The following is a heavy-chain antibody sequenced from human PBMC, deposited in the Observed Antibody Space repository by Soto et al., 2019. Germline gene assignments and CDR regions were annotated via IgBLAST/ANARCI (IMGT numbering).Heavy chain of an antibody. CDR2: VSSSSSTI. J-gene: IGHJ6*02. V-gene: IGHV3-48*02. D-gene: IGHD1-26*01. CDR3: AREGSGATTKTYYYYGMDV. CDR1: GFTFCNYA. Sequence: AGGSLRLSCAASGFTFCNYAMSWIRQAPVKGLGWGAGVSSSSSTIYYADSVKGRFTISRDNSKNSLYLQMNSLRDEDTAVYYCAREGSGATTKTYYYYGMDVWGQGTTVTVSS.